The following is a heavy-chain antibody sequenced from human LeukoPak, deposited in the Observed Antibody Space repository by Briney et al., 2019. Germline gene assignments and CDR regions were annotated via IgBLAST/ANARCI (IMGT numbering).Heavy chain of an antibody. V-gene: IGHV3-23*01. Sequence: GGSLRLSCAASGFTLSSYAMSWVRQAPGKGLEWVSAISGSGGSTYYADSVKGRFTISRDNSKNTLYLQMNSLRAEDTAVYYCAKNRYYYDSSGSEDAFDIWGQGTMVTVSS. CDR2: ISGSGGST. CDR1: GFTLSSYA. D-gene: IGHD3-22*01. CDR3: AKNRYYYDSSGSEDAFDI. J-gene: IGHJ3*02.